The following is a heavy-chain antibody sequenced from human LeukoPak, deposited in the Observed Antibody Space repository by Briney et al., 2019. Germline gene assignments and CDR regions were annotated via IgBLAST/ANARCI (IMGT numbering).Heavy chain of an antibody. D-gene: IGHD1-7*01. CDR3: ARVDRYSYFGTTGYYYMDV. V-gene: IGHV4-34*01. Sequence: SETLSLTCAVYGGSFSGYYWSWVRQPPGKGLEWIGEINHSGSTNYNPSLKSRVTISVDTSKNQFSLKLSSVTAADTAVYYCARVDRYSYFGTTGYYYMDVWGKGTTVTVSS. CDR2: INHSGST. J-gene: IGHJ6*03. CDR1: GGSFSGYY.